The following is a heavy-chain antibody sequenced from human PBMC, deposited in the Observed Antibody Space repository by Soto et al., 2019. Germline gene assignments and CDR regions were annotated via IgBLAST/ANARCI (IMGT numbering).Heavy chain of an antibody. CDR3: ARGPTSIVLVPAGLAWFDP. V-gene: IGHV1-18*01. J-gene: IGHJ5*02. CDR2: ISAYNGNT. CDR1: GYTFTSYG. Sequence: ASVKVSCKASGYTFTSYGISWVRQAPGQGLEWMGWISAYNGNTNYAQKLQGRVTMTTDTSTSTAYMELSSLRSEDTAVYYCARGPTSIVLVPAGLAWFDPWGQGTLVTVSS. D-gene: IGHD2-2*01.